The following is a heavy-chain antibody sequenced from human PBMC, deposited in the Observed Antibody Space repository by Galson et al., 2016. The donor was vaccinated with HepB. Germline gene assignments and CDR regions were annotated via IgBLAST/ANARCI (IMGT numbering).Heavy chain of an antibody. D-gene: IGHD3-22*01. CDR3: VKANYDQGSTHFDS. V-gene: IGHV3-21*01. J-gene: IGHJ4*02. CDR2: ISPVSSFI. CDR1: GFTFSDFN. Sequence: SLRLSCAASGFTFSDFNINWVRQAPGKGLEWVSSISPVSSFIYYADSVKGRFTISRDNAKNSLYLQMNSLRAGDTAVYYCVKANYDQGSTHFDSWGQGTLVTVSS.